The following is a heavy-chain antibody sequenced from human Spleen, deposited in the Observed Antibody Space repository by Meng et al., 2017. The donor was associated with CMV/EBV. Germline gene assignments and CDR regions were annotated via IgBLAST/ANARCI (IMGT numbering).Heavy chain of an antibody. V-gene: IGHV4-34*01. J-gene: IGHJ5*02. D-gene: IGHD3-22*01. CDR3: ASILYYYDSSGFDP. CDR2: INHSGST. Sequence: SQTLSLTCAVYGGSFSGYYWSWIRQPPGKGLEWIGEINHSGSTNYNPSLKSRVTISVDTSKNQFSLKLSSVTAADTAVYYCASILYYYDSSGFDPWGQGTLVTVSS. CDR1: GGSFSGYY.